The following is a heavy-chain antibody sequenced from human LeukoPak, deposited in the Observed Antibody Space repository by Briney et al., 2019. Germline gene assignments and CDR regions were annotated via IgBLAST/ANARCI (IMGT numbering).Heavy chain of an antibody. CDR3: ARQREQYVDF. D-gene: IGHD1-26*01. J-gene: IGHJ4*02. Sequence: SETLSLTGAVSGVSVNSSQYYWGWIRQPPGKGLEWIGTMYYSGSTYYNPSLKSRLTISVDTSKNQFFLNLISVTAADTAVYFCARQREQYVDFWGQGSLVTVSS. CDR1: GVSVNSSQYY. CDR2: MYYSGST. V-gene: IGHV4-39*01.